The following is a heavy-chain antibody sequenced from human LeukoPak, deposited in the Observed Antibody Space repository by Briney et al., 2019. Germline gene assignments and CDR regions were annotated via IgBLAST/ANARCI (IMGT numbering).Heavy chain of an antibody. D-gene: IGHD5-24*01. CDR3: ARRIQGMAPYYFDY. Sequence: GGSLRLSCTASGFAFSSYWMHWVRQAPGKGLVWVSRINSDGSSTSYADSVKGRFTISRDSAKNTLYLQMNSLRAEDTAVYYCARRIQGMAPYYFDYWGQGTLVTVSS. CDR1: GFAFSSYW. CDR2: INSDGSST. V-gene: IGHV3-74*01. J-gene: IGHJ4*02.